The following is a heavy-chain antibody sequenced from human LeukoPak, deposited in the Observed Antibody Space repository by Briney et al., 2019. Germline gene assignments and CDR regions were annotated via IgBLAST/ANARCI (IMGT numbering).Heavy chain of an antibody. D-gene: IGHD3-9*01. CDR2: VSAYNGQI. Sequence: ASVKVSCKASGYTFGTYAIRWVRQAPGQGLEWMGWVSAYNGQISYAQKFQGRVTMTTDTSTSTGYMDLKSLRSDDTAVYYCARSPNILTAINDYWGQGTLVTVSS. CDR1: GYTFGTYA. V-gene: IGHV1-18*04. J-gene: IGHJ4*02. CDR3: ARSPNILTAINDY.